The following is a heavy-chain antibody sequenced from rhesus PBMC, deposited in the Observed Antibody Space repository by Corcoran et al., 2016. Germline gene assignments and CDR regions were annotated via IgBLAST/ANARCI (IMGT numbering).Heavy chain of an antibody. CDR3: ARPSSGWYGSFEF. J-gene: IGHJ1*01. CDR2: IGGSSGST. D-gene: IGHD6-31*01. CDR1: GYSLSSCYG. Sequence: QVPLQESGPGLVKPSETLSLTCALSGYSLSSCYGWSWIHQPPGKGLEWTGYIGGSSGSTNYNPSLKSRVTISKDTSKNQFSLKLSSVTAADTAVYYCARPSSGWYGSFEFWGQGALVTVSS. V-gene: IGHV4-127*01.